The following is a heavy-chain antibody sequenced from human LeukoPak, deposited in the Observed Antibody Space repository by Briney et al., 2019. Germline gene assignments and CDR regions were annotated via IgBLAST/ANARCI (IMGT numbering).Heavy chain of an antibody. CDR3: ARGRVGEVKFPYYYDSSGYYYDEVGIYFDY. V-gene: IGHV4-30-2*01. D-gene: IGHD3-22*01. J-gene: IGHJ4*02. CDR1: GGSISSGGYS. Sequence: SSETLSLTCTVSGGSISSGGYSWSWIRQPPGKGLEWIGYTYHSGSTYYNPSLKSRVTISVDRSKNQFSLKLSSVTAADTAVYYCARGRVGEVKFPYYYDSSGYYYDEVGIYFDYWGQGTLVTVSS. CDR2: TYHSGST.